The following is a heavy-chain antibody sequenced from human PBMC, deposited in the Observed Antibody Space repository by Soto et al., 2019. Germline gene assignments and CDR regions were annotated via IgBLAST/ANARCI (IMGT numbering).Heavy chain of an antibody. CDR2: ISAYNGNT. J-gene: IGHJ6*02. V-gene: IGHV1-18*04. D-gene: IGHD2-15*01. CDR1: GYTFTSYG. Sequence: ASVKVSCKASGYTFTSYGISWVRQAPGQGLEWMGWISAYNGNTNYAQKLQGRVTMTTDTSTSTAYMELRSLRSDDTAVYYCARESAGVVVVVAATNYYGMDVWGQGTTVTVSS. CDR3: ARESAGVVVVVAATNYYGMDV.